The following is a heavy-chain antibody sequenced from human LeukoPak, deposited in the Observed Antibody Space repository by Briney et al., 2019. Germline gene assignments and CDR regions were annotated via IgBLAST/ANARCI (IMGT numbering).Heavy chain of an antibody. CDR1: GYTFTSYG. CDR2: ISAYNGNT. D-gene: IGHD6-6*01. CDR3: ARDRPGIAARYFDY. V-gene: IGHV1-18*01. Sequence: ASVKVSCKASGYTFTSYGISWVRQAPGQGLEWVGWISAYNGNTNYAQKLQGRVTMTTDTSTSTAYMELRSLRSDDTAVYYCARDRPGIAARYFDYWGQGTLVTVSS. J-gene: IGHJ4*02.